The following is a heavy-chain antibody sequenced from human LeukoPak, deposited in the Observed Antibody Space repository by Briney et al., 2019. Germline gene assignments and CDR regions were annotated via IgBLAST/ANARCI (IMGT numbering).Heavy chain of an antibody. D-gene: IGHD6-19*01. Sequence: GRSLRLSCAASGFTFSSYAMHWVRQAPGKWLEWVAAISYDGSNKYSADSVKGRFTISRDNSKNTLYLQMNSLRAEDTAVYYCARVQRGIAVALDYWGQGTLATVTS. V-gene: IGHV3-30*04. J-gene: IGHJ4*02. CDR1: GFTFSSYA. CDR3: ARVQRGIAVALDY. CDR2: ISYDGSNK.